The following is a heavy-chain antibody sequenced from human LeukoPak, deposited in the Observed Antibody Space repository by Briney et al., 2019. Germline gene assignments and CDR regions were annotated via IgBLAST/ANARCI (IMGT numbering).Heavy chain of an antibody. CDR3: TGNYYGSGSYADFDY. V-gene: IGHV3-73*01. CDR2: IRSTANGYAT. D-gene: IGHD3-10*01. CDR1: GFTFSGYA. J-gene: IGHJ4*02. Sequence: GGSLRLSCAASGFTFSGYALHWVRQASGKGLEWVGRIRSTANGYATAYAASVKGRFTISRDDSKNTAYLQMDSLKTEDTAVYYCTGNYYGSGSYADFDYWGQGTLVTVSS.